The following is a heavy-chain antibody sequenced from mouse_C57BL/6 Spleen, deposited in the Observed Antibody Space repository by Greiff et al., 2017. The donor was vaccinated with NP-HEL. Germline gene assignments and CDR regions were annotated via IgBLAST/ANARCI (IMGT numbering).Heavy chain of an antibody. CDR3: ARRYGSSFAWFAY. D-gene: IGHD1-1*01. J-gene: IGHJ3*01. V-gene: IGHV1-76*01. CDR2: IYPGSGNT. Sequence: VKLQQSGAELVRPGASVKLSCKASGYTFTDYYINWVKQRPGQGLEWIARIYPGSGNTYYNEKFKGKATLTAEKSSSTAYMQLSSLTSEDSAVYFCARRYGSSFAWFAYWGQGTLVTVSA. CDR1: GYTFTDYY.